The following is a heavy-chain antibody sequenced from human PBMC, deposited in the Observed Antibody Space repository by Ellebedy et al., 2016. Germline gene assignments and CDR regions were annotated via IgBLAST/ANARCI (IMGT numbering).Heavy chain of an antibody. V-gene: IGHV3-23*01. D-gene: IGHD3-10*01. J-gene: IGHJ3*02. CDR3: AGAPYYYGSGSYLGDAFDI. Sequence: GESLKISXAASGFTFSSYAMSWVRQAPGKGLEWVSAISGSGGSTYYADSVKGRFTISRDNSKNTLYLQMNSLRAEDTAVYYCAGAPYYYGSGSYLGDAFDIWGQGTMVTVSS. CDR1: GFTFSSYA. CDR2: ISGSGGST.